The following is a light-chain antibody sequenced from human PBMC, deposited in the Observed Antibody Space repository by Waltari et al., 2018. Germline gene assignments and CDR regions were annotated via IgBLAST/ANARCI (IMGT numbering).Light chain of an antibody. Sequence: DIVLTQSPDSLSVSLGERATINCKSSQSLLYTSDKNNYLAWCQHKRGQPPKLLIHWASAREAGVPDRFSGSGSGTDFTLTISSLQAEDVAVYYCQQYYTTRLTFGGGTNVEIK. CDR3: QQYYTTRLT. J-gene: IGKJ4*01. CDR2: WAS. CDR1: QSLLYTSDKNNY. V-gene: IGKV4-1*01.